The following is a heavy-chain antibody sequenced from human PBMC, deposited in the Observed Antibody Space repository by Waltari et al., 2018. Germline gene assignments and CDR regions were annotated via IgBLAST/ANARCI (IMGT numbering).Heavy chain of an antibody. CDR2: MNTNCGNT. D-gene: IGHD6-19*01. V-gene: IGHV1-8*01. CDR1: GYTFTSYD. Sequence: QVQLVQSGAELKKPGASVKVSCKASGYTFTSYDINWVRQATGQGLGWMGWMNTNCGNTGYAKNFQRRGTMTRDTSISTAYMELSSLGSEDTAVDYCARGGLGQWLVPNSPDYWGQGTLVTVSS. CDR3: ARGGLGQWLVPNSPDY. J-gene: IGHJ4*02.